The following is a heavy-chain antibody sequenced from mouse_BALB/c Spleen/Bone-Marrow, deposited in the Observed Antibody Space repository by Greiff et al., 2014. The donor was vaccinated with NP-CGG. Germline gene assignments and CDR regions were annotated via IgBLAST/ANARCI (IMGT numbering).Heavy chain of an antibody. CDR2: IDPETGGT. D-gene: IGHD2-14*01. CDR3: TRYDRYWYFDV. J-gene: IGHJ1*01. Sequence: VQLQQSGAELVRPGASVTLSCKASGYTFTDYEMHWVKQTPVHGLEWIGAIDPETGGTAYNQKFKGKATLTADKSSSTAYMELRSLTSEDSAVDYCTRYDRYWYFDVWGAGTTVTVSS. CDR1: GYTFTDYE. V-gene: IGHV1-15*01.